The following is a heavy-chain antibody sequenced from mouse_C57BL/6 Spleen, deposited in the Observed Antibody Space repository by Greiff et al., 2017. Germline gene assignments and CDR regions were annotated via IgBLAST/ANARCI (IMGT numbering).Heavy chain of an antibody. CDR1: GYTFTSYT. D-gene: IGHD1-1*01. J-gene: IGHJ1*03. V-gene: IGHV1-4*01. CDR3: AREDLWTTVLATDWYFDV. Sequence: QVQLQQSGAELARPGASVKMSCKASGYTFTSYTMHWVKQRPGHGLEWIGDINPGSGGTNYNQKFKDKATLTADKSSSTAYMQLSSLTSEDSAAYYGAREDLWTTVLATDWYFDVWGTGTTVTVSA. CDR2: INPGSGGT.